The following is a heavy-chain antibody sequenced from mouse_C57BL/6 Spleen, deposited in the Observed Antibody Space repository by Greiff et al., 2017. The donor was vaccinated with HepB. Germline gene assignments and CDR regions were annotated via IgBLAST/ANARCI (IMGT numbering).Heavy chain of an antibody. Sequence: QVQLQQPGAELVKPGASVKLSCKASGYTFTSYWMHWVKQRPGQGLEWIGMIHPNSGSTNYNEKFKSKATLTVDKSSSTAYMQLSSLTSEDSAVYYCARSGGNTGYFDVWGTGTTVTVSS. CDR1: GYTFTSYW. D-gene: IGHD2-1*01. V-gene: IGHV1-64*01. J-gene: IGHJ1*03. CDR3: ARSGGNTGYFDV. CDR2: IHPNSGST.